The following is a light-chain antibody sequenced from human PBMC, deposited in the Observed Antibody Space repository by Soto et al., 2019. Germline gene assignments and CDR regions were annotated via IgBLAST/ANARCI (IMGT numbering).Light chain of an antibody. V-gene: IGKV3-11*01. Sequence: EIVLTQSPATLSLSPGERATLSCRASQTVGTYLAWYQQKPGQPPRLLVYDASNRASGIPDRFSGSGSGTDFTLTISRLQPEDFAVYYCQQYASTRWTFGQGTKVDIK. CDR2: DAS. J-gene: IGKJ1*01. CDR1: QTVGTY. CDR3: QQYASTRWT.